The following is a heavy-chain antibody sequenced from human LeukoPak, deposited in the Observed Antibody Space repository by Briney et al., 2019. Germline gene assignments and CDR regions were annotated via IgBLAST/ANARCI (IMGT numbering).Heavy chain of an antibody. V-gene: IGHV3-23*01. CDR2: ISSSGDST. CDR1: GFTFSSYA. D-gene: IGHD1-26*01. CDR3: AKGYSGSYSAFDY. J-gene: IGHJ4*02. Sequence: GGSLRLSCAASGFTFSSYAMIWVRQAPGKGLEWVSTISSSGDSTYYADSVKGRFTISRDNSKNTLYLQMDSLRAEDTAVYFCAKGYSGSYSAFDYWGQGTLVTVSS.